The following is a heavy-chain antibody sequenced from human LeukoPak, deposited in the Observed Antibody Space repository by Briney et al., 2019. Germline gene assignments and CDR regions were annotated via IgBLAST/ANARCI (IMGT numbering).Heavy chain of an antibody. Sequence: SETLSLTCTVSGGSISSHYWSWIRQPPGKGLEWIGYIYYSGSTNYNPSLKSRVIISVDTSKNQFSLKLSSVTAADTAVYYCARVGVLRYFDWLSGMYYFDYWGQGTLVTVSS. CDR2: IYYSGST. CDR1: GGSISSHY. J-gene: IGHJ4*02. CDR3: ARVGVLRYFDWLSGMYYFDY. V-gene: IGHV4-59*11. D-gene: IGHD3-9*01.